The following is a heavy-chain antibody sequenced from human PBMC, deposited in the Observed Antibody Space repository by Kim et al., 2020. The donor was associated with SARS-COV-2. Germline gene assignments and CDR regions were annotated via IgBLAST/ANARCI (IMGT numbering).Heavy chain of an antibody. J-gene: IGHJ4*02. CDR2: ISHDGNDK. Sequence: GGSLRLSCAASGFTFSSYTMHWVRQAPGKGLEWVAVISHDGNDKYYADSVKGRFTISRDNSKNTLYLQMNSLKAEDTAVYYCASYYDILTGPTDYWGQGTLVTVSS. V-gene: IGHV3-30*04. CDR1: GFTFSSYT. D-gene: IGHD3-9*01. CDR3: ASYYDILTGPTDY.